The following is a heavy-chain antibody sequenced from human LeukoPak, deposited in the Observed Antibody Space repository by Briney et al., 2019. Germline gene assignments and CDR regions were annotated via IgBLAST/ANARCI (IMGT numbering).Heavy chain of an antibody. CDR1: GFTFTAYA. V-gene: IGHV3-23*01. CDR3: AMDPNGDYIGATSFDP. CDR2: ITGSGGHT. Sequence: GGSLRLSCAASGFTFTAYAMSWVRQDPRAGLEWVSGITGSGGHTVYEDSVKGRFTISRDNSRNTLFLQMNSLRVDDTAVYYCAMDPNGDYIGATSFDPWGRGTLVTVSS. D-gene: IGHD4-17*01. J-gene: IGHJ5*02.